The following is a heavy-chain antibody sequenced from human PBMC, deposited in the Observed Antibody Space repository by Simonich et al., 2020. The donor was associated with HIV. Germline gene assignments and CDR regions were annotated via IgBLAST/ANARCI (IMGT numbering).Heavy chain of an antibody. CDR3: AGDSGGYWYFDL. Sequence: QVQLVQSGAEVKKPGASVKVSCKASGYTFTSYYMNWVRQAPGQGLEWMGKITPVGSRTYAQKFQGRVTMTRDTATSTVYMELSSLRSEDTAVYYCAGDSGGYWYFDLWGRGTLVTVSS. CDR1: GYTFTSYY. CDR2: ITPVGSR. D-gene: IGHD2-15*01. V-gene: IGHV1-46*01. J-gene: IGHJ2*01.